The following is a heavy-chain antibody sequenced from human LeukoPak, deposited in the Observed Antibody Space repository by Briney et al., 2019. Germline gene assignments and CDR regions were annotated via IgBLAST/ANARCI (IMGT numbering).Heavy chain of an antibody. Sequence: GGSLRLSCAASGFTFSSSWMHWVCQAPEKGQEWVADIKQDGSEKYYVDSVKGRFTISRDNAKNSLYLQMNSLRAEDTAVYYCARDRHYFDSSGYYYYFDYWGQGTLVTVSS. CDR2: IKQDGSEK. CDR1: GFTFSSSW. J-gene: IGHJ4*02. V-gene: IGHV3-7*01. D-gene: IGHD3-22*01. CDR3: ARDRHYFDSSGYYYYFDY.